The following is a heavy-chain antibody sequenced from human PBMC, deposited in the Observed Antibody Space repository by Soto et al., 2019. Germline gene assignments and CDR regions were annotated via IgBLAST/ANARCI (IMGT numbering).Heavy chain of an antibody. D-gene: IGHD3-10*01. CDR2: ISGSGGST. V-gene: IGHV3-23*01. J-gene: IGHJ6*02. CDR1: GFTFSSYA. Sequence: EVQLLESGGGLVQPGGSLRLSCAASGFTFSSYAMSWVRQAPGKGLEWVSAISGSGGSTYYADSVKGRITISRDNSKNTMYLQMNSLRAEDTAVYYCAKDQGLLWFGELLPSYGMDVWGQGTTVTVSS. CDR3: AKDQGLLWFGELLPSYGMDV.